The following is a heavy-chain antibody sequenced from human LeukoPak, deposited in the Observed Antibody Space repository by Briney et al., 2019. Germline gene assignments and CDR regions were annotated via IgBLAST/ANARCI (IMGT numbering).Heavy chain of an antibody. CDR3: ATVVVGALNWFDP. V-gene: IGHV1-24*01. J-gene: IGHJ5*02. Sequence: GSSVKVSCKVSGYTLTELSMHWVRQAPGTGLEWRVGLDPEYCETIYAQKFQGRVTMTEDTSTDTAYMELSSLRSEDTAVYYCATVVVGALNWFDPWGQGTLVTVSS. CDR2: LDPEYCET. CDR1: GYTLTELS. D-gene: IGHD1-26*01.